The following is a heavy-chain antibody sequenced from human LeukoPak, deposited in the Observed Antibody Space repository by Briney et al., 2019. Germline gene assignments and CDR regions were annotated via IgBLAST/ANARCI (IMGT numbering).Heavy chain of an antibody. CDR3: ARSMGPYSSADY. D-gene: IGHD6-19*01. J-gene: IGHJ4*02. CDR1: GGTFSSYA. V-gene: IGHV1-69*04. Sequence: ASVKVSCKASGGTFSSYAISWVRQAPGQGLEWMGRIIPILGIANYAQKFQGRVTITADKSTSTAYMELSSLRSEDTAVYYCARSMGPYSSADYWGQGTLVTVSS. CDR2: IIPILGIA.